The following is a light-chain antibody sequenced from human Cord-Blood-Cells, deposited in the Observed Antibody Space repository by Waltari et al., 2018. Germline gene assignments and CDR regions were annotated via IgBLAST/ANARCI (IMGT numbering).Light chain of an antibody. J-gene: IGKJ1*01. CDR1: PSVLYSSNNKNY. V-gene: IGKV4-1*01. CDR2: WAS. CDR3: QQYYSTPQT. Sequence: DIVLTQSPDSLAVSLAERATINCKSSPSVLYSSNNKNYLAWYQQKPGQPPKLLIYWASTRESGVPDRFSGSGSGTDFTLTISSLQAEDVAVYYCQQYYSTPQTFGQGTKVEIK.